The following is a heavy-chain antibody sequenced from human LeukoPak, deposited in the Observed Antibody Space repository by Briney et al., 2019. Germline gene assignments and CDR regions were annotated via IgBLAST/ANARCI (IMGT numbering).Heavy chain of an antibody. V-gene: IGHV1-18*01. J-gene: IGHJ6*03. Sequence: ASVKVSCKASGYTFSTYGISWVRQAPGQGLEWMGWTSTNNGYTNYVQSLQGRVTMTADTSTSTAYMELRSLRSDDTAVYYCARVYNILTGYSTYYYSMDVWAKGPRSPSP. CDR3: ARVYNILTGYSTYYYSMDV. D-gene: IGHD3-9*01. CDR2: TSTNNGYT. CDR1: GYTFSTYG.